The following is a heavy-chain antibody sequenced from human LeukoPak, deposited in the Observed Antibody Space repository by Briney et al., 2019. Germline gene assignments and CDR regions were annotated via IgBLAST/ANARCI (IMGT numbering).Heavy chain of an antibody. CDR2: INSDGGST. Sequence: GGSLRLSCAASGFTFSSYWMHWVRQAPGKGLVWVSRINSDGGSTSYADSVKGRFTISRDNAKNTLYLQMNSLRAEDTAVYYCARDPADYYDSNGFPYYMDVWGKGTTVTVSS. CDR3: ARDPADYYDSNGFPYYMDV. J-gene: IGHJ6*03. D-gene: IGHD3-22*01. CDR1: GFTFSSYW. V-gene: IGHV3-74*01.